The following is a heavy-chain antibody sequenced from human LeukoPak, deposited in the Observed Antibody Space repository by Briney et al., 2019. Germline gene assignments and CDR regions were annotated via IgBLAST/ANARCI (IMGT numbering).Heavy chain of an antibody. CDR1: GFSFRSCW. V-gene: IGHV3-74*01. J-gene: IGHJ3*01. CDR2: INGDGSTT. CDR3: ASLVGGYYPPVEAFDV. Sequence: GGSLRLSCAASGFSFRSCWMHWVRQAPGKELVWVSRINGDGSTTNYADSVRGRFTISRDNAKNTLYLQLNSLRAGDSAVYFCASLVGGYYPPVEAFDVWGQGTMVTVSS. D-gene: IGHD3-3*01.